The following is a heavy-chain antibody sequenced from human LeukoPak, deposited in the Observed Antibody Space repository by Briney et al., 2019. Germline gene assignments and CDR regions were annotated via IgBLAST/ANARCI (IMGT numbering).Heavy chain of an antibody. J-gene: IGHJ4*02. CDR2: IYYSGST. V-gene: IGHV4-30-4*01. Sequence: SETLSLTCTVSGGSISSGAYYWSWIRQPPGKGLEWIGYIYYSGSTYYNPSLKSRVTISVDTSKNQFSLKLSSVTAADTAVYYCARALSLRGYSGQDFDYWGQGTLVTVSS. CDR1: GGSISSGAYY. CDR3: ARALSLRGYSGQDFDY. D-gene: IGHD5-12*01.